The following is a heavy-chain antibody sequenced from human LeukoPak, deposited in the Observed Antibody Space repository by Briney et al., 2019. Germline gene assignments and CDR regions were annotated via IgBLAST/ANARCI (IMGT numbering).Heavy chain of an antibody. Sequence: SCVASGFTFTNYGMMWVRQAPGKGLVWVSYINSDGRSTTYADSVKGRFTISRDNAKNTLYLQMSSLRAEDTAMYYCARNSNGMSNWGQGTLVFVSS. CDR1: GFTFTNYG. CDR3: ARNSNGMSN. J-gene: IGHJ4*02. D-gene: IGHD2-8*01. V-gene: IGHV3-74*01. CDR2: INSDGRST.